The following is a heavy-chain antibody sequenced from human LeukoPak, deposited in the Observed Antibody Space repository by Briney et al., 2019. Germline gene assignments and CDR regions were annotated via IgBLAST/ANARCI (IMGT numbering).Heavy chain of an antibody. J-gene: IGHJ4*02. CDR3: ARERQRRFDY. V-gene: IGHV4-59*01. CDR1: GGSISSYY. Sequence: SETLSLTCTVSGGSISSYYWSWLRQPPGKGLEWIGYIYYSGSTNYNPSLKSRVTISVDTSKNRFSLKLSSVTAADTAVYYCARERQRRFDYWGQGTLVTVSS. D-gene: IGHD6-25*01. CDR2: IYYSGST.